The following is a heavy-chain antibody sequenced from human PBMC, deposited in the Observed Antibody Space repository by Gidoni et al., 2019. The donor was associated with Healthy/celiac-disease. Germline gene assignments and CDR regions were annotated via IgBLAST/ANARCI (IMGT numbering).Heavy chain of an antibody. V-gene: IGHV5-51*01. D-gene: IGHD4-4*01. CDR3: ARHSGYSNSRGVDY. Sequence: EIQLVQSGAEAKKPSESQTISRTAPGYSFPSYCIGWVRQMPGKGLEWMGIICPGDSDTRYSPSFQGQVTISADKSISTAYLQWSSLKASDTAMYYCARHSGYSNSRGVDYWGQGTLVTVSS. CDR1: GYSFPSYC. CDR2: ICPGDSDT. J-gene: IGHJ4*02.